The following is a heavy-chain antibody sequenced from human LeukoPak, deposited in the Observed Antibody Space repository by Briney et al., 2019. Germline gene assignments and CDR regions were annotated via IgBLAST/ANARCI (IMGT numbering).Heavy chain of an antibody. J-gene: IGHJ4*02. CDR1: NGSISSYY. Sequence: SETLSLTCTVSNGSISSYYWSWIRQPPGKGLEYIGYIYYIGSTSYNPSLKSRATISMDTSKNQFSLKLSSVTAADTAVYYCARESSWRYFDYWGQGTLVAVSS. CDR2: IYYIGST. D-gene: IGHD5-24*01. CDR3: ARESSWRYFDY. V-gene: IGHV4-59*01.